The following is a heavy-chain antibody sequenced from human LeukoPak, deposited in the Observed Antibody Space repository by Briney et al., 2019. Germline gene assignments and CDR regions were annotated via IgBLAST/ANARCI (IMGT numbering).Heavy chain of an antibody. V-gene: IGHV3-53*01. D-gene: IGHD6-19*01. CDR2: IYSGGSA. J-gene: IGHJ4*02. CDR3: ARLSISGWSLNY. CDR1: GFTVSSNF. Sequence: PGGSLRLSCAASGFTVSSNFMTWVRQAPGKGLEWVSVIYSGGSAYYADPVKGRFTISRDNSKNTLYLQMNSLRAEGTAVYYCARLSISGWSLNYWGQGTLVTVSS.